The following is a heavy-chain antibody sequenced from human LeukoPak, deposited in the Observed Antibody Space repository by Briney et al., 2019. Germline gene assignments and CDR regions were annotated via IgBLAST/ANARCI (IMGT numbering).Heavy chain of an antibody. J-gene: IGHJ4*02. CDR2: IYHSGST. CDR3: ARDLYSSGRGYFDY. Sequence: SETLSLTCTISGYSISSGYYWGWIRQPPGKGLEWIGSIYHSGSTYYNPSLKSRVTISLDTFENQFSLKLSSVTAADTAVYYCARDLYSSGRGYFDYWGQGTLVTVSS. V-gene: IGHV4-38-2*02. D-gene: IGHD6-19*01. CDR1: GYSISSGYY.